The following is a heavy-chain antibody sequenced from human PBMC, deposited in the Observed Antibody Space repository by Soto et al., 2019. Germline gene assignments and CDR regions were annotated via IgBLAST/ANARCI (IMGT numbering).Heavy chain of an antibody. CDR3: VKDQIVATMALWAEYYGMDV. J-gene: IGHJ6*02. D-gene: IGHD5-12*01. CDR2: ISSNGGST. V-gene: IGHV3-64D*08. Sequence: GGSLRLSCSASGFTFSSYAMHWVRQAPGKGLEYVSAISSNGGSTYYADSGKGRFTISRDNSKKPLYLQMSSLRAEDTAVYYCVKDQIVATMALWAEYYGMDVWGQGTTVTVSS. CDR1: GFTFSSYA.